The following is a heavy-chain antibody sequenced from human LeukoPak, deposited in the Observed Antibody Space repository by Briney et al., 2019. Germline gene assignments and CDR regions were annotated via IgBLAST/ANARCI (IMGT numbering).Heavy chain of an antibody. V-gene: IGHV1-69*13. CDR2: IIPIFGTA. Sequence: ASVRVSCKASGGSFSSYAISWVRQAPGQWLEWMGGIIPIFGTANYAQKFQGRVTITADESTSTAYMELSSLRSEDTAVYYCARAPRYYDFWSGYYSQYYFDYWGREPWSPSPQ. D-gene: IGHD3-3*01. CDR3: ARAPRYYDFWSGYYSQYYFDY. CDR1: GGSFSSYA. J-gene: IGHJ4*02.